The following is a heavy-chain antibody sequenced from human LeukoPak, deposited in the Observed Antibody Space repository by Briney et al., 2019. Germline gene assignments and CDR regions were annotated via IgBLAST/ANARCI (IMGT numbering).Heavy chain of an antibody. D-gene: IGHD3-22*01. V-gene: IGHV1-8*03. J-gene: IGHJ4*02. CDR1: GYTFTSYD. CDR3: ARGGPHYYDSSGCFDY. CDR2: MNPNSGNT. Sequence: ASVKVSCKASGYTFTSYDINWVRQATGQGLEWMGWMNPNSGNTGYAQKFQGRVTITRNTSISTAYMELSSLRSEDTAVYCCARGGPHYYDSSGCFDYWGQGTLVTVSS.